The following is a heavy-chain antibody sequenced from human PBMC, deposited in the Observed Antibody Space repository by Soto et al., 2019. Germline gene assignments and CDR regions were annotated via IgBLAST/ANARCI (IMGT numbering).Heavy chain of an antibody. CDR2: IIKDGSER. J-gene: IGHJ4*02. CDR1: GFTFSNYW. D-gene: IGHD3-10*01. CDR3: ARDWGGLGY. Sequence: LSLSCAASGFTFSNYWMTWVRQAPGKGLEWVANIIKDGSERSYVDSVKGRFIISRDNAKNSLYLEMNSLRVEDTAVYYCARDWGGLGYWGQGTLVTVSS. V-gene: IGHV3-7*03.